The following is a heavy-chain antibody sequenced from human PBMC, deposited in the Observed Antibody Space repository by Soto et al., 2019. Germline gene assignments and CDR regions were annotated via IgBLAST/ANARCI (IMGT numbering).Heavy chain of an antibody. CDR2: MNPNSGNT. CDR3: AREYPRTYYYGSGSYSGRYYYYGMDV. V-gene: IGHV1-8*01. CDR1: GYTFNSYD. D-gene: IGHD3-10*01. Sequence: ASVKVSCKASGYTFNSYDINWVRQATGQGLEWMGWMNPNSGNTGYAQKFQGRVTMTRNTSISTAYMELSSLRSEDTAVYYCAREYPRTYYYGSGSYSGRYYYYGMDVWGQGTTVTVSS. J-gene: IGHJ6*02.